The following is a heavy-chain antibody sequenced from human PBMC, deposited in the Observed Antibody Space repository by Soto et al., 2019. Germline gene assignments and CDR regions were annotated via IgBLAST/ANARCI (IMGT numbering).Heavy chain of an antibody. Sequence: GASVKVSCKASGGTFSSYAISWVRQAPGQGLEWMGGIIPIFGTANYAQKFQGRVTITADESTSTAYMELSSLRSEDTAVYYCARWVPAVAGTNWFDPWGQGTLVTVSS. CDR1: GGTFSSYA. CDR2: IIPIFGTA. J-gene: IGHJ5*02. D-gene: IGHD6-19*01. CDR3: ARWVPAVAGTNWFDP. V-gene: IGHV1-69*13.